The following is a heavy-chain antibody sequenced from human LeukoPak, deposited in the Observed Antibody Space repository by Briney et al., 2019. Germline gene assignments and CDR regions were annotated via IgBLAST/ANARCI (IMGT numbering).Heavy chain of an antibody. D-gene: IGHD3-22*01. CDR1: GGSINSYY. V-gene: IGHV4-59*08. J-gene: IGHJ3*02. Sequence: SETLSLTCTVSGGSINSYYWSWVRQPPGKGLEWIGYIYYSGSTNYNPSLKSRVTISVDTSKNQFSLKLSSVTAADTAVYYCASIDSSGYFGAFDIWGQGTMVTVSS. CDR3: ASIDSSGYFGAFDI. CDR2: IYYSGST.